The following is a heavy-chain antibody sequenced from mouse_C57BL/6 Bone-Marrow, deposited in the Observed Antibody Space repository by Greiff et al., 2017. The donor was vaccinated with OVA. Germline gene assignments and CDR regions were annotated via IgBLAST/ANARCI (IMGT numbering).Heavy chain of an antibody. Sequence: EVQLLQSGAELVKPGASVKLSCTASGFNIKDYYMHWVKQRTEQGLEWIGRIDPEDGETKYAPKLQGKSTITADTSANTAYMQLSSLTSKDTAVYYCAKWDDWDYFDYWGKGTTLTVAS. D-gene: IGHD4-1*01. CDR1: GFNIKDYY. CDR3: AKWDDWDYFDY. V-gene: IGHV14-2*01. J-gene: IGHJ2*01. CDR2: IDPEDGET.